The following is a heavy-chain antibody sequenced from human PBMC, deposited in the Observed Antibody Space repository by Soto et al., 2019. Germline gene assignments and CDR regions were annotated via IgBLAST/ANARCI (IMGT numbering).Heavy chain of an antibody. CDR3: AKDLSSSWYHLFDY. CDR2: ISGSGDST. Sequence: EVQLLESGGGLVQPGGSLRLSCAASGFTFSSYAMSWVRQAPGKGLEWVSSISGSGDSTYYAESVRGRFTISRDNSKNTLYLQMNSLRAEDTAVYYCAKDLSSSWYHLFDYWGQGTLVTVSS. D-gene: IGHD6-13*01. CDR1: GFTFSSYA. V-gene: IGHV3-23*01. J-gene: IGHJ4*02.